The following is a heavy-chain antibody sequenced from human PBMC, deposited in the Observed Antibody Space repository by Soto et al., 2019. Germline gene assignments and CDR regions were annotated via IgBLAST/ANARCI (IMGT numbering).Heavy chain of an antibody. CDR2: INPNSGGT. CDR1: GYTFTGYY. D-gene: IGHD3-22*01. CDR3: ARDNPPLYYYDSSGYFPYYFDY. J-gene: IGHJ4*02. V-gene: IGHV1-2*02. Sequence: VASVKVSCKASGYTFTGYYMHWVRQAPGQGLEWMGWINPNSGGTNYAPKFQGRVTMTRDTSISTAYMELSRLRSDDTAVYYCARDNPPLYYYDSSGYFPYYFDYWGQGTLVTVSS.